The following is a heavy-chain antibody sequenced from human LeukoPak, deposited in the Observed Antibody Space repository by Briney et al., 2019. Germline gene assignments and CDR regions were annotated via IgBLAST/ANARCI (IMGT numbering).Heavy chain of an antibody. J-gene: IGHJ4*02. CDR3: ARLGYSYGYN. CDR1: GGSISSYY. Sequence: PSETLSLTCTVSGGSISSYYWSWIRQPPGKGLEWIGYIYYSGSTNYNPSLKSRVTISVDKSKNQFSLKLSSVTAADTAVYYCARLGYSYGYNWGQGTLVTVSS. V-gene: IGHV4-59*12. D-gene: IGHD5-18*01. CDR2: IYYSGST.